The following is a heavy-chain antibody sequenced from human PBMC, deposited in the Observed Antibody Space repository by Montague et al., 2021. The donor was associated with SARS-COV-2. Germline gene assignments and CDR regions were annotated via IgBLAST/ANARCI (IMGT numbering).Heavy chain of an antibody. J-gene: IGHJ5*02. CDR1: GGSISSSSYY. Sequence: SETLSLTCTVSGGSISSSSYYWGWIRQPPGKGREGIGSIYYSGSTYYXXXRKSRVTISVDTSKNQFSLKLSSVTAADTAVYYCARSQLLWCATALGNWFDPWGQGTLVTVSS. CDR3: ARSQLLWCATALGNWFDP. D-gene: IGHD3-10*01. CDR2: IYYSGST. V-gene: IGHV4-39*01.